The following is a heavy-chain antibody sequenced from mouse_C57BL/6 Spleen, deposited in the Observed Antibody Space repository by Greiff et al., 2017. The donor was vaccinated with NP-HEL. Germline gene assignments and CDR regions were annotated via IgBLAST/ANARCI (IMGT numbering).Heavy chain of an antibody. CDR1: GFTFSSYA. D-gene: IGHD1-1*01. CDR2: ISDGGSYT. J-gene: IGHJ2*01. Sequence: EVKVVESGGGLVKPGGSLKLSCAASGFTFSSYAMSWVRQTPEKRLEWVATISDGGSYTYYPDNVKGRFTISRDNAKNNLYLQMSHLKSEDTAMYYCARSDYYGAYYFDYWGQGTTLTVSS. CDR3: ARSDYYGAYYFDY. V-gene: IGHV5-4*03.